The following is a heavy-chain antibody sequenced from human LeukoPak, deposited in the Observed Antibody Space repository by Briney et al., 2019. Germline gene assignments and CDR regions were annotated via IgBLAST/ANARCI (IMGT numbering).Heavy chain of an antibody. Sequence: SETLSLTCTVSGGSVSSGGYYWSWIRQHPGKGLEWIGYIYYSGSTYYNPSLKSRVTISVDTSKNQFSLKLSSVTAADTAVYYRARGSSGCYDYWGQGTLVTVSS. V-gene: IGHV4-31*03. CDR1: GGSVSSGGYY. D-gene: IGHD6-19*01. J-gene: IGHJ4*02. CDR3: ARGSSGCYDY. CDR2: IYYSGST.